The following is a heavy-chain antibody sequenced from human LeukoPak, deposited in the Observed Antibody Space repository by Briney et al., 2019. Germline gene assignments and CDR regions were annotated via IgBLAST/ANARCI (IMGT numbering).Heavy chain of an antibody. J-gene: IGHJ4*02. CDR3: ARVLGDYYYDILTGYYLDY. Sequence: SQTLSLTCTVSGGSISSGDYYWSWIRQPPGKGLEWIGYIYYSGSTYYNPSLKSRVTISVDTSKNQFSLKLSSVTAADTAVYYCARVLGDYYYDILTGYYLDYWGQGTLVTVSS. CDR2: IYYSGST. D-gene: IGHD3-9*01. CDR1: GGSISSGDYY. V-gene: IGHV4-30-4*08.